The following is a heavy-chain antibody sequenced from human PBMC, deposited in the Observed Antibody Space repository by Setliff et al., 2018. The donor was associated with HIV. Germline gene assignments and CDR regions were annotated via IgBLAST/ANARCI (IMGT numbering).Heavy chain of an antibody. V-gene: IGHV4-38-2*01. CDR3: AKLSVLVDS. J-gene: IGHJ4*02. Sequence: LSLTCAVSGYSISSRYYWGWIRQPPGKGLEWIGSMSHSGTADYSPSLRSRVTISLDTSKNQFSLKLRSVTAADTAVYYCAKLSVLVDSWGQGTLVTVSS. CDR2: MSHSGTA. D-gene: IGHD1-7*01. CDR1: GYSISSRYY.